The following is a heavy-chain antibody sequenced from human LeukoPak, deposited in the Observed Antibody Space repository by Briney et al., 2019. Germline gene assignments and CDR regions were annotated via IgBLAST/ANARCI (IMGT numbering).Heavy chain of an antibody. J-gene: IGHJ2*01. CDR1: GGSISSYY. D-gene: IGHD4-17*01. CDR2: ISASGTT. Sequence: SEALSLTCTVSGGSISSYYWSWIRQPAGTGLEWIGRISASGTTTYNPSLRSRVTMSVHTSKNQFSLKLSSVTAADTAVYYCARTVTLGNWYFDLWGRGTLVTVSS. V-gene: IGHV4-4*07. CDR3: ARTVTLGNWYFDL.